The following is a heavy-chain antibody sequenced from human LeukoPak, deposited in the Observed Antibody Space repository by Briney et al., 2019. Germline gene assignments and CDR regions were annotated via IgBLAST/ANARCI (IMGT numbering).Heavy chain of an antibody. V-gene: IGHV3-23*01. Sequence: GGSLRLSCAASGLTFTTYAMSWVRQAPGKGLEWVSTISGSGDSTYYADSVKGRFTISRDNSKNTLYLQMNSLRAEDTAVYYCAKDFIGVLADAFDIWGQGTMVTVSS. CDR2: ISGSGDST. CDR3: AKDFIGVLADAFDI. CDR1: GLTFTTYA. J-gene: IGHJ3*02. D-gene: IGHD4/OR15-4a*01.